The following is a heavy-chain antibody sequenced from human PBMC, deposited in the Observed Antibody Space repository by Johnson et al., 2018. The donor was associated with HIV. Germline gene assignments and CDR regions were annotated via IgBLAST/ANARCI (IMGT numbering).Heavy chain of an antibody. D-gene: IGHD7-27*01. CDR3: ARENWGQRMNAFDI. CDR2: ISWNSGSI. J-gene: IGHJ3*02. Sequence: QLVESGGGLVQPGRSLRLSCAASGFSFDDYAMHWVRQVAGKGLEWVSGISWNSGSIGYADSLKGRFTISRDNSKNTLYLQMNSLRAEDTAVYYCARENWGQRMNAFDIWGQGTMVTVSS. CDR1: GFSFDDYA. V-gene: IGHV3-9*01.